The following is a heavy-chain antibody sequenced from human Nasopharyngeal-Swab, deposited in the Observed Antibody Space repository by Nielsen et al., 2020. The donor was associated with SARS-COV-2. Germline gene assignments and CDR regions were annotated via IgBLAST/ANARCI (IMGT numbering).Heavy chain of an antibody. CDR3: ARFTSVGDAFDI. Sequence: SETLPLTCTVSGGSISSYYWSWIRQPPGKGLEWIGYIYYSGSTNYNPSLKSRVTISVDTSKNQFSLKLSSVTAADTAVYYCARFTSVGDAFDIWGQGTMVTVSS. D-gene: IGHD6-6*01. J-gene: IGHJ3*02. CDR1: GGSISSYY. V-gene: IGHV4-59*01. CDR2: IYYSGST.